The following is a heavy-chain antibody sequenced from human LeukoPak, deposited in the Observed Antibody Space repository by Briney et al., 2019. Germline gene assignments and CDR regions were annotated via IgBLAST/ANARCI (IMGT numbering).Heavy chain of an antibody. J-gene: IGHJ6*03. D-gene: IGHD1-26*01. CDR3: AIISGSYYYYYMDV. CDR1: GGSFSGYY. Sequence: SETLSLTCAVYGGSFSGYYWSWIRQPPGKGLEWIGEINHSGSTNYNPSLKSRVTISVDTSKNQFSLKLSSVTAADTAVYYCAIISGSYYYYYMDVRGKGTTVTVSS. CDR2: INHSGST. V-gene: IGHV4-34*01.